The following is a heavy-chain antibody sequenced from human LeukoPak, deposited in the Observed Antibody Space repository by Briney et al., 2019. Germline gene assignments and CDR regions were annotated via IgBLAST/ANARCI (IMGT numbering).Heavy chain of an antibody. D-gene: IGHD4-11*01. CDR1: GFTFSSYS. J-gene: IGHJ6*02. CDR2: ISSSSSYI. V-gene: IGHV3-21*01. CDR3: ARSNPANYYYYYYGMDV. Sequence: GGSLRLSCAASGFTFSSYSMNWVRQAPGKGLEWVSSISSSSSYIYYADSVKGRFTISRDNAKNSLYLQMNSLRAEDTAVYYCARSNPANYYYYYYGMDVWGQGTTVTVSS.